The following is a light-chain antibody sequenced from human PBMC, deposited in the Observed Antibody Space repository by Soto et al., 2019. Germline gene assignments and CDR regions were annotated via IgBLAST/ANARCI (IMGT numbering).Light chain of an antibody. J-gene: IGKJ3*01. Sequence: EIVLTQSPGTLSLSPGERVTLSCRASQSISSSYLAWYQQRPGQAPRLLIFGASYRATGIPDRFSGSVSGTDFTLTISRLEPEDFAVYYCQQYSSSPPEFTFGPGTKVDSK. CDR3: QQYSSSPPEFT. CDR1: QSISSSY. CDR2: GAS. V-gene: IGKV3-20*01.